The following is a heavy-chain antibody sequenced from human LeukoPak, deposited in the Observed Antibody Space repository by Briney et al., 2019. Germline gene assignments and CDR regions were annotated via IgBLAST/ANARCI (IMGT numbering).Heavy chain of an antibody. Sequence: SVKVSCKASGSTFSSYAISWVRQAPGQGLEWMGGMIPIFGTANYAQKFQGRVTITADESTSTAYMELSSLRSEDTAVYYCARGRNSGYDTVYYYYGMDVWGQGTTVTVSS. V-gene: IGHV1-69*13. CDR1: GSTFSSYA. CDR2: MIPIFGTA. J-gene: IGHJ6*02. CDR3: ARGRNSGYDTVYYYYGMDV. D-gene: IGHD5-12*01.